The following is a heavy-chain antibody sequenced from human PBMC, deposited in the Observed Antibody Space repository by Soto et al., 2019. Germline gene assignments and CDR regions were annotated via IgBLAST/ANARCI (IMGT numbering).Heavy chain of an antibody. CDR3: ATWEDRSLQD. D-gene: IGHD1-26*01. CDR2: ISHDGSHK. V-gene: IGHV3-30-3*01. CDR1: GFTFNSFT. Sequence: QVQLVESGGGVVQPGRSLRLSCAASGFTFNSFTMHWVRQAPGKGLEWVAVISHDGSHKYSADSVKGRFTISRDDSKNTPYLQKSSMTVVDTAIYYSATWEDRSLQDWGQGTLVTVSS. J-gene: IGHJ1*01.